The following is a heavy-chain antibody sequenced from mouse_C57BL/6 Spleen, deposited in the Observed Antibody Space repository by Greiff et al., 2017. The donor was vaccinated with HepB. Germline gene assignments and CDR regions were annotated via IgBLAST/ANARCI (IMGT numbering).Heavy chain of an antibody. D-gene: IGHD2-4*01. CDR3: ASKRVYDYENMDY. V-gene: IGHV1-7*01. CDR1: GYTFTSYW. Sequence: QVQLQQSGAELAKPGASVKLSCKASGYTFTSYWMHWVKQRPGQGLEWIGYINPSSGYTKYNQKFKDKATLTADKSSSTAYMQLSSLTYEDAAVYYCASKRVYDYENMDYWGQGTSVTVSS. CDR2: INPSSGYT. J-gene: IGHJ4*01.